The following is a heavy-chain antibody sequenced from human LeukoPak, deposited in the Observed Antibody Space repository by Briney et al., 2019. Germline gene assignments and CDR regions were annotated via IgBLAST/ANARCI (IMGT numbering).Heavy chain of an antibody. V-gene: IGHV3-7*01. D-gene: IGHD3-22*01. Sequence: GGSLRLSCAASGFTFNNYWIHWARQVPGKGLEWVANIKQDGSKKSYVGSVKGRFTISRDNAKNSLYLQMNSLRAEDTAVYYCARESFDSSGYSLDYWGQGTLVTVSS. J-gene: IGHJ4*02. CDR2: IKQDGSKK. CDR3: ARESFDSSGYSLDY. CDR1: GFTFNNYW.